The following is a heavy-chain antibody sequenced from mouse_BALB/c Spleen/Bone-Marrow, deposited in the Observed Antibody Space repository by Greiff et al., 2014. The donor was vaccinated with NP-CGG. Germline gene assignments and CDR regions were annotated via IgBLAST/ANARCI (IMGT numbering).Heavy chain of an antibody. CDR1: GCNIKDTY. CDR2: IDPANGNT. D-gene: IGHD2-9*01. CDR3: TTYYGSRFTY. J-gene: IGHJ3*01. Sequence: EVKLQQSGAELVKPGASVKLSCTASGCNIKDTYMHWVKQRPEQGLEWIGRIDPANGNTKYDPKFQGEATITADTSSNTAYLQLSSLPSEDTAVYYCTTYYGSRFTYWGQGTLVTVSA. V-gene: IGHV14-3*02.